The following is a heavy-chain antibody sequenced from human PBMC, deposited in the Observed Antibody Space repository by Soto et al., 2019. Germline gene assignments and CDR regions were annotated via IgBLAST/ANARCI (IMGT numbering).Heavy chain of an antibody. V-gene: IGHV3-73*01. J-gene: IGHJ4*02. Sequence: GGSLRLSCAASGFTFSGSAMHWVRQASGKGLEWVGRIRSKANSYATAYAASVKGRFTISRDDSKNTAYLQMNSLKTEDTAVYYSTRPLLDNTPYFGYWGQGTLVTVSS. D-gene: IGHD1-1*01. CDR2: IRSKANSYAT. CDR1: GFTFSGSA. CDR3: TRPLLDNTPYFGY.